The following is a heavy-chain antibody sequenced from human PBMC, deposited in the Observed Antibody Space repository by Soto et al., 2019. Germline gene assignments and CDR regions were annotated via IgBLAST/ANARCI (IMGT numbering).Heavy chain of an antibody. Sequence: GGSLRLSCAASGFTFSSYAMSWVRQAPGKGLEWVSAISGSGGSTYYADSVKGRFTISRDNSKNTLYLQMNSLRAEDTAVYYCAKDLRYSSGWYYFDYWGQGTLVTVSS. V-gene: IGHV3-23*01. J-gene: IGHJ4*02. D-gene: IGHD6-19*01. CDR3: AKDLRYSSGWYYFDY. CDR2: ISGSGGST. CDR1: GFTFSSYA.